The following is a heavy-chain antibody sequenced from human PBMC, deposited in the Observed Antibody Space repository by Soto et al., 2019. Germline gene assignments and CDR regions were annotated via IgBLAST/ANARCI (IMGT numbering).Heavy chain of an antibody. J-gene: IGHJ5*02. CDR3: ARARMVYADNWFDP. CDR1: GGSFSGYY. CDR2: INHSGST. D-gene: IGHD2-8*01. V-gene: IGHV4-34*01. Sequence: SETLSLTCAVYGGSFSGYYWSWIRQPPGKGLEWIGEINHSGSTNYNPSLKSRVTISVDTSKNQFSLKLSSVTAADTAVYYCARARMVYADNWFDPWGQGTLVTVSS.